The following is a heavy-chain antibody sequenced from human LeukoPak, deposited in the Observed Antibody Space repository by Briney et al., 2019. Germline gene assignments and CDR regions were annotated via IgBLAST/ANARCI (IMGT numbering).Heavy chain of an antibody. Sequence: PSQTLSLTCTLSGGSISSGGYYWSWIRQHPGKGLEWIGYIYYSGSTYYNPSLKSRVTISVDTSKNQFSLKLSSVTAADTAVYYCARLYYYDSSNWFDPWGQGTLVTVSS. CDR3: ARLYYYDSSNWFDP. V-gene: IGHV4-31*03. D-gene: IGHD3-22*01. J-gene: IGHJ5*02. CDR2: IYYSGST. CDR1: GGSISSGGYY.